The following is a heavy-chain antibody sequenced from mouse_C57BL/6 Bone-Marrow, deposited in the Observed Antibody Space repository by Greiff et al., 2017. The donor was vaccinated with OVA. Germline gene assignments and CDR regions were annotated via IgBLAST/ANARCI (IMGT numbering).Heavy chain of an antibody. CDR1: GYIFTNYW. D-gene: IGHD2-1*01. Sequence: VKLQQSGAEVVRPGASVKLSCKTSGYIFTNYWIHWVKQRSGQGLEWIARIYPGTGNTYYNEIFKVKATLTADKSSSTAYMQFSSLKSEDSAVYFCARGDYGNYVFDYWGQGTPVTVSA. CDR2: IYPGTGNT. V-gene: IGHV1-76*01. J-gene: IGHJ3*01. CDR3: ARGDYGNYVFDY.